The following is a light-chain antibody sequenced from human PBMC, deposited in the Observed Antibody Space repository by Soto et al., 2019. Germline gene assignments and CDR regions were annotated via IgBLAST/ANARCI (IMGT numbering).Light chain of an antibody. CDR3: QKYNCAPPLFT. Sequence: DIQMTQSPSSLSASVGDRVTITCRAGHDIGNSLAWYQQKPGQVPKLVIFAASTFQSGVPSRFSGSGSATEFTLTRNRLQPEDVATYYCQKYNCAPPLFTFGPGTKVDIK. CDR2: AAS. V-gene: IGKV1-27*01. J-gene: IGKJ3*01. CDR1: HDIGNS.